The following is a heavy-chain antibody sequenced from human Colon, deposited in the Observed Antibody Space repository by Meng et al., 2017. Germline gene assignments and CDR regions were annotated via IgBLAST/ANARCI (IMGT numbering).Heavy chain of an antibody. CDR2: IDSDGTDI. D-gene: IGHD3-16*01. Sequence: SLKISCAVSGFTLSNYWMHWVRQAPGKGLEWVSRIDSDGTDISYAESVKGRFIIARDSAKTTLYLQMNSLRAEDTAVYYWARVGYDDSSNDYGYFEYWGQGIMVTVSS. CDR3: ARVGYDDSSNDYGYFEY. V-gene: IGHV3-74*01. CDR1: GFTLSNYW. J-gene: IGHJ4*02.